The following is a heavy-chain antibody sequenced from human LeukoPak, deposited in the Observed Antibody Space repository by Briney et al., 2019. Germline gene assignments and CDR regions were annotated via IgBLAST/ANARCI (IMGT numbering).Heavy chain of an antibody. CDR2: ISGGGGST. Sequence: GGSVRLSCAASGFTFSSYAMSWVRQAPGKGLEWVSAISGGGGSTYYADSVKGRFTISRDNSKNTLSLQMNSLRAEDTAIYYCAKDTDLDYGGNTHYFDYWGQGNLVTVSS. CDR1: GFTFSSYA. J-gene: IGHJ4*02. V-gene: IGHV3-23*01. CDR3: AKDTDLDYGGNTHYFDY. D-gene: IGHD4-23*01.